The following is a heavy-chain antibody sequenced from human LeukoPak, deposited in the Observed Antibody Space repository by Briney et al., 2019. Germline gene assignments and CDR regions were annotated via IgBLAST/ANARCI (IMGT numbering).Heavy chain of an antibody. CDR1: GYTFTSYY. Sequence: WASVKVSCKASGYTFTSYYMNWVRQAPGQGLEWMGIINPSGGSTSYAQKFQGRVTMTRDMSTSTVYMELSSLRSEDTAVYYCARVLAYCGGDCYFPNDAFDIWGQGTMVTVSS. V-gene: IGHV1-46*01. CDR2: INPSGGST. D-gene: IGHD2-21*02. CDR3: ARVLAYCGGDCYFPNDAFDI. J-gene: IGHJ3*02.